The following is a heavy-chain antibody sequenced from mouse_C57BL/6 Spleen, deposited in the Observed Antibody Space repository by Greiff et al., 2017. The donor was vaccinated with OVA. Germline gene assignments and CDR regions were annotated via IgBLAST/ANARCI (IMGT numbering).Heavy chain of an antibody. D-gene: IGHD2-3*01. V-gene: IGHV1-80*01. Sequence: VQLQQSGAELVKPGASVKISCKASGYAFSSYWMNWVKQRPGKGLGWIGQIYPGDGDTKYNGKFKGKATQTADKSSSTAYMQLSSLTSEDSAVDCCARRGGYYSYAIDYWGQGTSVTVSS. CDR3: ARRGGYYSYAIDY. CDR1: GYAFSSYW. J-gene: IGHJ4*01. CDR2: IYPGDGDT.